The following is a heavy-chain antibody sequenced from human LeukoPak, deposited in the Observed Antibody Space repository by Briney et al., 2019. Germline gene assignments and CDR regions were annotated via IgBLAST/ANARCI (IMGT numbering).Heavy chain of an antibody. CDR3: AKDLLSNSYFYYYGMDV. J-gene: IGHJ6*02. CDR1: GFTFSSYA. Sequence: PGGSLRLSCAASGFTFSSYAMSWVRQAPGKGLEWVSATSGSGGSTYYADSVKGRFTISRDNSKNTLYLQMNSLRAEDTAVYYCAKDLLSNSYFYYYGMDVWGQGTTVTVSS. CDR2: TSGSGGST. D-gene: IGHD4-23*01. V-gene: IGHV3-23*01.